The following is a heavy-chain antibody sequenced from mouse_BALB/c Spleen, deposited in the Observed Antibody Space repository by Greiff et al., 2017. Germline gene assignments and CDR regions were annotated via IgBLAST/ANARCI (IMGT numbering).Heavy chain of an antibody. J-gene: IGHJ2*01. CDR1: GFNIKDTY. CDR3: ARDYYGSSFDY. D-gene: IGHD1-1*01. Sequence: EVKVVESGAELVKPGASVKLSCTASGFNIKDTYMHWVKQRPEQGLEWIGRIDPANGNTKYDPKFQGKATITADTSSNTAYLQLSSLTSEDTAVYYCARDYYGSSFDYWGQGTTLTVSS. V-gene: IGHV14-3*02. CDR2: IDPANGNT.